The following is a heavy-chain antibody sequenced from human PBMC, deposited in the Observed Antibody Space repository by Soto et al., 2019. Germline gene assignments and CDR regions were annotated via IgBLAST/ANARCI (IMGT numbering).Heavy chain of an antibody. Sequence: GASVKVSCKASGGTFSSYAISWVRQAPGQGLEWMGGIIPIFGTANYAQKFQGRVTITADESTSTAYMELSSLRSEDTAVYYCARDLVVAALDPTNYYGMDVWGQGTTVTVSS. V-gene: IGHV1-69*13. J-gene: IGHJ6*02. CDR1: GGTFSSYA. CDR3: ARDLVVAALDPTNYYGMDV. CDR2: IIPIFGTA. D-gene: IGHD2-15*01.